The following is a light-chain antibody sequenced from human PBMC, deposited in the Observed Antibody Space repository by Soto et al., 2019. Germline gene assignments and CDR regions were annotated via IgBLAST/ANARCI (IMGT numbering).Light chain of an antibody. J-gene: IGKJ5*01. CDR1: QDISFF. CDR3: QQFDTLIT. Sequence: IQMTQSPSSLSASVGDRVTITCQASQDISFFLNWYQQKPGKAPKILIYDASILQAGVPSRLSGGGSGTDFTFTISSLHPEDVATYYCQQFDTLITFGQGTRLEIK. CDR2: DAS. V-gene: IGKV1-33*01.